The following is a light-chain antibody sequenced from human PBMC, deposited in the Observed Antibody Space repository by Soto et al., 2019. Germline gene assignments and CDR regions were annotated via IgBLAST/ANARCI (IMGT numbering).Light chain of an antibody. J-gene: IGKJ4*01. Sequence: EIVMTQSPATLSVSPGERATLACRASQSVSSNLAWYQQKPGQAPRLLIYGASTRATGIPARFSGSGSGTESTLTISSLQSEDFAVYYCQQYNNWPALTFGRGTKVDI. CDR2: GAS. V-gene: IGKV3-15*01. CDR1: QSVSSN. CDR3: QQYNNWPALT.